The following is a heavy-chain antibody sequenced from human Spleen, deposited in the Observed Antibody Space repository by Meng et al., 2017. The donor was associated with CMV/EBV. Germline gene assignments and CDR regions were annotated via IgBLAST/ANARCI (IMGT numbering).Heavy chain of an antibody. CDR2: IIPTLGTV. CDR1: YG. V-gene: IGHV1-69*11. D-gene: IGHD3-3*01. CDR3: ARDRGRRVTLFGVIIAGDAVDI. Sequence: YGLNWVRQAPGQGLEWMGMIIPTLGTVHYTQKFRGRVTITTDESKSTAYMELSSLRSEDTAVYYCARDRGRRVTLFGVIIAGDAVDIWGQGTMVTVSS. J-gene: IGHJ3*02.